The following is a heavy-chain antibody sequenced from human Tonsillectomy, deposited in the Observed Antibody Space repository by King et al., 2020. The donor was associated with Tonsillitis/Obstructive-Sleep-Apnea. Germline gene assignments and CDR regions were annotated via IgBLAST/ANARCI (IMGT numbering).Heavy chain of an antibody. D-gene: IGHD5-12*01. CDR1: GFTFGDYA. V-gene: IGHV3-49*05. CDR3: TREYSGYA. J-gene: IGHJ4*02. CDR2: IRTTAAGGAT. Sequence: VQLVESGGGLVKPGRSLRLSCAASGFTFGDYAMSWFRQAPGKGLEWVGFIRTTAAGGATEDAASVIGRFTSSSDDSKSIAYLQMNSLTTEDTAVYYCTREYSGYAGGQGTLVTVSS.